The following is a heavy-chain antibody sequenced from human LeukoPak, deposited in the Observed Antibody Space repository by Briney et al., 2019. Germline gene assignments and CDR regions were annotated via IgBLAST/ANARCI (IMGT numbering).Heavy chain of an antibody. CDR2: IRSKAYGGTT. J-gene: IGHJ4*02. Sequence: GGSLRLSCTASGFTFGDYAMSWVRQAPGKGLEWVGFIRSKAYGGTTEYAASVKGRFTISRDDSKSIAHLQMNSLKTEDTAVYYCAKESGQYSYGQRAYFDYWGQGTLVTVSS. CDR3: AKESGQYSYGQRAYFDY. V-gene: IGHV3-49*04. CDR1: GFTFGDYA. D-gene: IGHD5-18*01.